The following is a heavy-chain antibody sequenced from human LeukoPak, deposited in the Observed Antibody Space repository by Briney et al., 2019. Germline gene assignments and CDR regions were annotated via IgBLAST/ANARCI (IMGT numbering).Heavy chain of an antibody. CDR1: GFTFDDCG. J-gene: IGHJ3*02. CDR3: ARDTIAAAGQDAFDI. CDR2: INWNGGST. V-gene: IGHV3-20*04. D-gene: IGHD6-13*01. Sequence: GGSLRLSCAASGFTFDDCGMSWVRQAPGKGLEWVSGINWNGGSTGYADSVKGRFTISRDNAKNSLYLQMNSLRAEDTALYYCARDTIAAAGQDAFDIWGQGTMVTVSS.